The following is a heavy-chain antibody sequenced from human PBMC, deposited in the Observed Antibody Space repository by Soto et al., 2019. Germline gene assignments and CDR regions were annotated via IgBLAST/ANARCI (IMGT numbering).Heavy chain of an antibody. CDR2: IYATGTT. V-gene: IGHV4-4*07. Sequence: PSETLSLTCTVSGASISGFYWSWIRKSAGKGLEWIGRIYATGTTDYNPSLKSRVMMSVDTSKKQFSLKLRSVTAADTAVYYCVRDGTKTLRDWFDPWGQGISVTVSS. CDR1: GASISGFY. J-gene: IGHJ5*02. CDR3: VRDGTKTLRDWFDP. D-gene: IGHD1-1*01.